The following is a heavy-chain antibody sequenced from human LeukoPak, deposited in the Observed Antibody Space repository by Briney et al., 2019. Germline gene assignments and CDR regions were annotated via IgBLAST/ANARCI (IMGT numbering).Heavy chain of an antibody. Sequence: GGSLRLSCAASGFTFSSYWMSWVRQAPGKGLEWVANIKQDGSEKNYVDSVKGRFTISRDNAKNSLYLQMNSLRAEDTAVYHCATGLTEPFTGMDVWGQGTTVTVSS. CDR1: GFTFSSYW. CDR3: ATGLTEPFTGMDV. J-gene: IGHJ6*02. D-gene: IGHD1-14*01. V-gene: IGHV3-7*01. CDR2: IKQDGSEK.